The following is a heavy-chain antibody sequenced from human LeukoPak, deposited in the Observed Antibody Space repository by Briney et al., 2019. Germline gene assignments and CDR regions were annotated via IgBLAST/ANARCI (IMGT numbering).Heavy chain of an antibody. D-gene: IGHD6-13*01. CDR2: IIPILGIA. J-gene: IGHJ4*02. CDR3: ATGSWYSSRYFDY. CDR1: GGTFSSYA. Sequence: SVKVSCKASGGTFSSYAISWVRQAPGQGLEWMGRIIPILGIANYAQKFQGRVTITADKSTSTAYMELSSLRSEDTAVYYCATGSWYSSRYFDYWGQGTLVTVSS. V-gene: IGHV1-69*04.